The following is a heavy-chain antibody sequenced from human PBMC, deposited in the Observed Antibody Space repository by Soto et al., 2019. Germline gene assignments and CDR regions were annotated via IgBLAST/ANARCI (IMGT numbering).Heavy chain of an antibody. Sequence: QLQLQESGPGLVKPSETLSLTCTVSGDSISVSPYFWGWIRQPPGKGLEWIASIFYDEYPVYTPSLKSRAFLSVDTSTNQFSLKLTSVAAADTAIYFCARLQAAVPHYWGQGTLVIVSS. V-gene: IGHV4-39*01. D-gene: IGHD6-13*01. CDR1: GDSISVSPYF. CDR3: ARLQAAVPHY. J-gene: IGHJ4*02. CDR2: IFYDEYP.